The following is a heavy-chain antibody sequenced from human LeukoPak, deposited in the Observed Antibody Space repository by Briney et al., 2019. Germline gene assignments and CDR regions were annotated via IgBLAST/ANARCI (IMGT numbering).Heavy chain of an antibody. V-gene: IGHV4-59*08. CDR2: IYYSGNT. J-gene: IGHJ4*02. CDR3: ARTSIAAAGTIDD. CDR1: GGSIRSYY. D-gene: IGHD6-13*01. Sequence: SETLSLTCTVSGGSIRSYYWSWIRQPPGKGLEWIGYIYYSGNTNYNPSLKSQVTISVDTSKNQFSLRLSSVTAADTAVYYCARTSIAAAGTIDDWGQGTLVTVSS.